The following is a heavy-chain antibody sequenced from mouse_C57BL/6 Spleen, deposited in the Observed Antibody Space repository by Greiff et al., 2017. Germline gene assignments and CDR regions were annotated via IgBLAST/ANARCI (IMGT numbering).Heavy chain of an antibody. CDR1: GYAFSSSW. CDR2: IYPGDGDT. D-gene: IGHD6-1*01. V-gene: IGHV1-82*01. Sequence: VKLQESGPELVKPGASVKISCKASGYAFSSSWMNWVKQRPGKGLEWIGRIYPGDGDTNYNGKFKGKATLTADKSSSTAYMQLSSLTSEDSAVYFCASGSYYYFDYWGQGTTLTVSS. CDR3: ASGSYYYFDY. J-gene: IGHJ2*01.